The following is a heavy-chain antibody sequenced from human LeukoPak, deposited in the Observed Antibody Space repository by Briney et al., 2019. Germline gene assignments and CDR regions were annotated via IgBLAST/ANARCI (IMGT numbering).Heavy chain of an antibody. V-gene: IGHV1-69*01. D-gene: IGHD2-21*02. J-gene: IGHJ3*02. CDR3: AGHIVVVTVLPGAFDI. CDR1: GGTFSSYA. CDR2: IILIFGTA. Sequence: SVKVSCKASGGTFSSYAISWVRQAPGQGLEWMGGIILIFGTANYAQKFQGRVTITSDESTSTAYMELSSLRSEDTAVYYCAGHIVVVTVLPGAFDIWGQGTMVTVSS.